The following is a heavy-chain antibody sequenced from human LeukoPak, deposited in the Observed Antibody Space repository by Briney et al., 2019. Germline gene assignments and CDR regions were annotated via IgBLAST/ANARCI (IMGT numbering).Heavy chain of an antibody. CDR3: ARDTVLWFGENSFDY. V-gene: IGHV3-33*01. D-gene: IGHD3-10*01. CDR2: IWYDGSNK. J-gene: IGHJ4*02. CDR1: GFTFSSYG. Sequence: GGCLRLSCAASGFTFSSYGMHWVRQAPGKGXXXXXXIWYDGSNKYYADSVKGRFTISRDNSENTLYLQMNSLRAEDTAVYYCARDTVLWFGENSFDYWGQGTLVTVSS.